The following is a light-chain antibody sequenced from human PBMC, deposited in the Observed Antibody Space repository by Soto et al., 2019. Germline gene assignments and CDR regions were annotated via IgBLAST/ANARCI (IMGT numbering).Light chain of an antibody. CDR2: EVT. J-gene: IGLJ1*01. V-gene: IGLV2-14*01. CDR3: SSKRDSSTLFV. Sequence: QSSLTQPASVSGSPGQSITISCTGTSSDVGAYNYVSWYQHHPGKVPKLLIYEVTNRPSGVSDRFSGSKSGNTASLTISGLQAADEADYYCSSKRDSSTLFVFGTGTKVTVL. CDR1: SSDVGAYNY.